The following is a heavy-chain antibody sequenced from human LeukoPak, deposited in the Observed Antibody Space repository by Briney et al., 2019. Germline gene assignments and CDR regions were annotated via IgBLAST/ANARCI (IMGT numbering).Heavy chain of an antibody. D-gene: IGHD1-1*01. CDR2: IYYSGST. CDR3: ARFREHLRRMRGHVEYYFDY. CDR1: GGSISSSSYY. V-gene: IGHV4-39*01. J-gene: IGHJ4*02. Sequence: SDTLSLTCTVSGGSISSSSYYWGGIRQPPGKGLEWIGSIYYSGSTFYTPSLKSRVTISVDTSKNQFSLKLSSVTAADTAVYYCARFREHLRRMRGHVEYYFDYWGQGTLVTVSS.